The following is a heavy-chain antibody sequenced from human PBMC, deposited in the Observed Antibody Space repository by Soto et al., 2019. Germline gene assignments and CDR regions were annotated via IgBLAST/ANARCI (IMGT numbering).Heavy chain of an antibody. J-gene: IGHJ6*03. CDR3: ARAYSNYPQYYYYYMDV. CDR1: GFTFSSYW. D-gene: IGHD4-4*01. Sequence: GGSLILSCAASGFTFSSYWMHWVRQAPGKGLVWVSRINSDGSTTSYADSVKGRFTISRDNAKNTMYLQMNSLRGEDTAVYYCARAYSNYPQYYYYYMDVWGKGTTVTVSS. V-gene: IGHV3-74*01. CDR2: INSDGSTT.